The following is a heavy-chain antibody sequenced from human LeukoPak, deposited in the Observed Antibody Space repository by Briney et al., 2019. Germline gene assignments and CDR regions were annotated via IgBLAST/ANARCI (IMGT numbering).Heavy chain of an antibody. CDR3: ASTSTSGWYDTIDY. V-gene: IGHV3-23*01. J-gene: IGHJ4*02. D-gene: IGHD6-19*01. Sequence: PGGSLRLSCAASGFTFSSYAMSWVRQALGKGLEWVSAISGSGGSTYYADSVKGRFTISRDNSKNTLYLQMNSLRAEDTAVYYCASTSTSGWYDTIDYWGQGTLVTVSS. CDR2: ISGSGGST. CDR1: GFTFSSYA.